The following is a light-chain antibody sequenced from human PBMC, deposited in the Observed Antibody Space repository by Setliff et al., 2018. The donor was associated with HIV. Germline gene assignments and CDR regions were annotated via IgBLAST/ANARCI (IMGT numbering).Light chain of an antibody. CDR1: SSNVGRDN. CDR2: NDY. CDR3: AVWDDRLSAHV. Sequence: QSALTQPLSASGTPGQRVTISCSGSSSNVGRDNVYWYQQVSGTAPKLLIYNDYLRPSGVPDRFSGSKSGTSASLAISGLRSEDEGDYYCAVWDDRLSAHVFGAGTKVTVL. J-gene: IGLJ1*01. V-gene: IGLV1-47*01.